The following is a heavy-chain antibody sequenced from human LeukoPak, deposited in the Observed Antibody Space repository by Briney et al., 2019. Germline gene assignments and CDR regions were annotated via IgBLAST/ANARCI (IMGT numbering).Heavy chain of an antibody. CDR2: ISYSGST. J-gene: IGHJ4*02. CDR1: GGSISSSSYF. CDR3: ARSVDIVVEYYFDY. Sequence: SQTLSLTCTVSGGSISSSSYFWGWIRQPPGKGLEWIGSISYSGSTYYNPSLKSRVTISVGTSKNQFSLKLNSVTAADTAVYYCARSVDIVVEYYFDYWGQGTLVTVSS. V-gene: IGHV4-39*01. D-gene: IGHD2-15*01.